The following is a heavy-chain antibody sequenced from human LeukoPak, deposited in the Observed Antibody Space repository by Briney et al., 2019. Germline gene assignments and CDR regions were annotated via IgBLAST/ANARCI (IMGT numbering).Heavy chain of an antibody. V-gene: IGHV4-59*01. J-gene: IGHJ4*02. CDR2: IYYSGST. Sequence: PSETLSLTCTVSGGSISSYYWSWIRQPPGKGLEWIGYIYYSGSTNYNPSLKSRVTISVDTSKNQFSLKLSSVTAADTAVYYCARADGEMATNQFPIDSWGQGTLVTVSS. CDR1: GGSISSYY. D-gene: IGHD5-24*01. CDR3: ARADGEMATNQFPIDS.